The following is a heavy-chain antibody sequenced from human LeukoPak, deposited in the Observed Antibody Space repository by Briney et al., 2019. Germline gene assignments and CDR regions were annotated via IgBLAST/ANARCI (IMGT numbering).Heavy chain of an antibody. Sequence: PSETLSLTCTVSGDSISSYYWSWIRQPPGKGLEWIGYMYYSGSTNYNPSLKSRVTISVDTSKNQFSLKLSSVTAADTAVYYCARSDGYLQNMDVWGKGTTVTISS. CDR3: ARSDGYLQNMDV. CDR1: GDSISSYY. D-gene: IGHD5-24*01. J-gene: IGHJ6*03. CDR2: MYYSGST. V-gene: IGHV4-59*08.